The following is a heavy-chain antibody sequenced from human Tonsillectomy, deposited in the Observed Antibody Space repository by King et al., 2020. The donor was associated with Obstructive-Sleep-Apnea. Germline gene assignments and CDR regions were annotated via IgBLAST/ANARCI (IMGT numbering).Heavy chain of an antibody. V-gene: IGHV3-13*01. CDR1: GFTLSTYD. D-gene: IGHD2-2*01. CDR2: LGTAGYT. Sequence: VQLVESGGGLVQPGGSLRLSCAASGFTLSTYDMHWVRQVTGKGLDWVSALGTAGYTYYPGSVTGRFTISRDNAKNSLYLQMNSLRAGDTAVYYCARGLGYCSSTSCYFDYWGQGTLVTVSS. J-gene: IGHJ4*02. CDR3: ARGLGYCSSTSCYFDY.